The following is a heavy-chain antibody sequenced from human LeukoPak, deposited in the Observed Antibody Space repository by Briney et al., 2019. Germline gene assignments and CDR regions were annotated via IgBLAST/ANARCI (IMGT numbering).Heavy chain of an antibody. Sequence: ASVKVSCKASGGTFSSYAISWVRQAPGQGLEWMGGIIPIFGTANYAQKFQGRATITADKSTSTAYMELSSLRSEDTAVYYCARYSGFDIVVVPAAPSADDAFDIWGQGTMVTVSS. D-gene: IGHD2-2*01. CDR2: IIPIFGTA. CDR3: ARYSGFDIVVVPAAPSADDAFDI. CDR1: GGTFSSYA. V-gene: IGHV1-69*06. J-gene: IGHJ3*02.